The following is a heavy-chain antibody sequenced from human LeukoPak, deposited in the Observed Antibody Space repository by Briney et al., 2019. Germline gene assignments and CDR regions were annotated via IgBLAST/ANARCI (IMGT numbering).Heavy chain of an antibody. Sequence: SVKVSCKASGGTFSSYAISWVRQAPGQGLEWMGGIIPIFGTANYAQKFQGRVTITTDESTSTAYMELSSLRSEDTAVYYCARAPLSYGRPSYYYYYGMDVWGQGTTVTVSS. D-gene: IGHD5-18*01. J-gene: IGHJ6*02. CDR2: IIPIFGTA. CDR1: GGTFSSYA. CDR3: ARAPLSYGRPSYYYYYGMDV. V-gene: IGHV1-69*05.